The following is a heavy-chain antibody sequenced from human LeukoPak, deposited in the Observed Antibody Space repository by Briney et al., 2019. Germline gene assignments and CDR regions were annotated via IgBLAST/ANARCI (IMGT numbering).Heavy chain of an antibody. CDR2: IYYSGST. CDR3: ARHLSWQLLLFEY. CDR1: GGSISSSSYY. V-gene: IGHV4-39*01. Sequence: SETLSLTCTVSGGSISSSSYYWGWIRQPPGKGLEWIGSIYYSGSTYYNPSLKSRVTISVDTSKNKVSLKLSSVTAADTAVYYCARHLSWQLLLFEYWGQGTLVTVSS. D-gene: IGHD2-15*01. J-gene: IGHJ4*02.